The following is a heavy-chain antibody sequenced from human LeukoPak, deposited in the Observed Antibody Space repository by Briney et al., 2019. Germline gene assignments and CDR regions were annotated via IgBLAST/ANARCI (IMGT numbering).Heavy chain of an antibody. D-gene: IGHD3-3*01. V-gene: IGHV4-61*02. J-gene: IGHJ4*02. CDR2: IYTSGST. CDR3: AREGVSSYYDFWSGYLIDY. CDR1: GGSISSGSYY. Sequence: NPSETLSLTCTVSGGSISSGSYYWSWIRQPAGKGLEWIGRIYTSGSTNYNPSLKSRVTISVDTSKNQFSLKLSSVTAADTAVYYCAREGVSSYYDFWSGYLIDYWGQGTPVTVSS.